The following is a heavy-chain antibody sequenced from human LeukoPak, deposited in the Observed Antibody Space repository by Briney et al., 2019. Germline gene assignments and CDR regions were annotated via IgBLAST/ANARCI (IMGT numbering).Heavy chain of an antibody. CDR1: GFTFSSYG. CDR3: ATYGSESYSYFDN. J-gene: IGHJ4*02. D-gene: IGHD3-10*01. Sequence: AGGSLRLSCEASGFTFSSYGMSWVRQAPGKGLEWVSAISGSGGSTYYADSVKGRFTISRDNSKNTLYLQMNSLRAEDTAVYYCATYGSESYSYFDNWGQGTLVTVSS. CDR2: ISGSGGST. V-gene: IGHV3-23*01.